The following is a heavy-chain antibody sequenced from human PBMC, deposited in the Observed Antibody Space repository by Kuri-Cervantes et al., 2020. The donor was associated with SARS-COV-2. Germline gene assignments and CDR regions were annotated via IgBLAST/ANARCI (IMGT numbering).Heavy chain of an antibody. CDR3: ARGQASRMTGGGDFHYHYMDD. CDR2: IIPILGTA. CDR1: GYTFTSYG. Sequence: SVKVSCKASGYTFTSYGISWVRQAPGQGLEWMGRIIPILGTANYAQKFQGRVTITADKSTSTAYMELSSLRSDDTAVYYCARGQASRMTGGGDFHYHYMDDWGAGTTVTVSS. J-gene: IGHJ6*03. D-gene: IGHD1-20*01. V-gene: IGHV1-69*04.